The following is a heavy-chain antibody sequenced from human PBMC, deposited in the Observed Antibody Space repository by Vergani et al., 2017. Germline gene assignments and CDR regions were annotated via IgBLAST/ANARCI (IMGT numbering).Heavy chain of an antibody. Sequence: QVHLVESGGGVVQPGRSLRLSCVVSGFTSSYYGMHWVRQAPGKGLEWVAVISYDGTQKYYADSVKGRFTISRDNSKSTLYLQMNSLRTEDTAVYYCATKSWGKPGCQIGYCREGGQGTLVTVSS. D-gene: IGHD6-13*01. V-gene: IGHV3-30*03. CDR1: GFTSSYYG. CDR2: ISYDGTQK. CDR3: ATKSWGKPGCQIGYCRE. J-gene: IGHJ1*01.